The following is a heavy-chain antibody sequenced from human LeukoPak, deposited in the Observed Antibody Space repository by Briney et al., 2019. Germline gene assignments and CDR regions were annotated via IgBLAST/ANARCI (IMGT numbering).Heavy chain of an antibody. V-gene: IGHV4-34*01. CDR2: INHSGST. Sequence: TLSLTCAVYGGXFSGXYWSXIXQPPGKGLEWIGEINHSGSTNYNPSLKSRVTISVDTSKNQFSLKLSSVTAADTAVYYCARYGSDYWGQGTLVTVSS. CDR3: ARYGSDY. J-gene: IGHJ4*02. CDR1: GGXFSGXY. D-gene: IGHD3-10*01.